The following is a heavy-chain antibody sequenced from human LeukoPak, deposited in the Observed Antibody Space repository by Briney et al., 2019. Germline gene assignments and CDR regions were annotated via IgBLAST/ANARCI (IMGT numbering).Heavy chain of an antibody. CDR1: GGSISSYY. J-gene: IGHJ6*03. D-gene: IGHD1-14*01. CDR3: ARVGTEYYYYYMDV. CDR2: IYYSGST. V-gene: IGHV4-39*07. Sequence: SETLSLTCTVSGGSISSYYWGWIRQPPGKGLEWIGSIYYSGSTYYNPSLKSRVTISVDTSKNQFSLKLSSVTAADTAVYYCARVGTEYYYYYMDVWGKGTTVTVSS.